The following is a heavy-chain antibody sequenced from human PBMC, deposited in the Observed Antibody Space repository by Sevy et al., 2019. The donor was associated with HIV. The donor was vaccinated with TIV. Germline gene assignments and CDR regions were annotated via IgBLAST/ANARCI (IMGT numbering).Heavy chain of an antibody. CDR3: ARDQGYCSSTSCYNYYYGMDV. CDR2: ISYDGSNK. Sequence: GGSLRLSCAASGFTFSSYAMHWVRQAPGKGLEWVAVISYDGSNKYYADSVKGRFTISRDNSKNTLYLQMNSLRAEETAVYYCARDQGYCSSTSCYNYYYGMDVWGQGTTVTVSS. J-gene: IGHJ6*02. D-gene: IGHD2-2*02. V-gene: IGHV3-30*04. CDR1: GFTFSSYA.